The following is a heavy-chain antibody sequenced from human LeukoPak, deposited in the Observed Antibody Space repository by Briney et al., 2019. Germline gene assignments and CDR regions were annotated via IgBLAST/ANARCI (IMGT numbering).Heavy chain of an antibody. V-gene: IGHV3-66*01. CDR1: GFTVSSNY. CDR3: ARAASHDYGDSGGYDY. Sequence: GGSLRLSCAASGFTVSSNYMSWVRQAPGKGLEWVSVIYSGGSTYYADSVKGRFTISRDNSKNTLYLQMNSLRAEDTAVYYCARAASHDYGDSGGYDYWGQGTLVTVSS. D-gene: IGHD4-17*01. J-gene: IGHJ4*02. CDR2: IYSGGST.